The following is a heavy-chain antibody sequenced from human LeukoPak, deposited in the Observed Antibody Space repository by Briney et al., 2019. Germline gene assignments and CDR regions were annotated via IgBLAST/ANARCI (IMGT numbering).Heavy chain of an antibody. CDR3: VRDGEGAAISVNYWFDP. J-gene: IGHJ5*02. CDR2: MNPNNGNT. CDR1: GFTFTSYD. D-gene: IGHD2-2*02. Sequence: ASVKVSCKASGFTFTSYDINWVRQASGQGLEWMSWMNPNNGNTGYAQKFQGRVTMTRDTSISTAYMELRGLRSEGTAVYYCVRDGEGAAISVNYWFDPWGQGTLVTVSS. V-gene: IGHV1-8*01.